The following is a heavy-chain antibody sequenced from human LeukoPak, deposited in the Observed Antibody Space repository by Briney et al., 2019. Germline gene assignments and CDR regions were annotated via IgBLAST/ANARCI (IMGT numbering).Heavy chain of an antibody. CDR3: ARGGGTRPDY. Sequence: GGSLRLSCTASGFTFSTYGMDWVRQAPGKGLKWVSYTSSDSSAINYADSVKGRFTISRDNAKNSLFLQMNSLRDDDTAVYYCARGGGTRPDYWGQGTLVTVSS. CDR2: TSSDSSAI. V-gene: IGHV3-48*02. D-gene: IGHD3-10*01. J-gene: IGHJ4*02. CDR1: GFTFSTYG.